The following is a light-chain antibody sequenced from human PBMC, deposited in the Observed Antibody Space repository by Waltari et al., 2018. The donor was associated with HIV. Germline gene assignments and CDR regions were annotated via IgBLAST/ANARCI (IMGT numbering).Light chain of an antibody. J-gene: IGKJ1*01. CDR1: QSVSSN. V-gene: IGKV3-15*01. CDR2: DAS. CDR3: QQYNSLPRT. Sequence: EIEMTQSTATVSVSPGASATLPCRASQSVSSNLAWHQQKFGQAPRLLIYDASTRATGIPARFSGSGSRTEFTLTISSLQSEDFAAYYCQQYNSLPRTFGQGTKVEIK.